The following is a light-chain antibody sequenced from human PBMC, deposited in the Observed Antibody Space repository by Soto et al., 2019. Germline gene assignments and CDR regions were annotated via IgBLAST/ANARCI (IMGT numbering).Light chain of an antibody. Sequence: EVVMTQSPATLSVSPGERATLSCRASQSVNANLAWYQQKPGQAPRLLIHGASNRATGIPARFSGSGFGTEFILTISRLQSEDFAVYYCQQYNTWLWTFGQVTKVEI. CDR1: QSVNAN. J-gene: IGKJ1*01. CDR3: QQYNTWLWT. V-gene: IGKV3-15*01. CDR2: GAS.